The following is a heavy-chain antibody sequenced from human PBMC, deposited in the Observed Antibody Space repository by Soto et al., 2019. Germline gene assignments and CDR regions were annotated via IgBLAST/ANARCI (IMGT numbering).Heavy chain of an antibody. CDR3: ARDLWRGWFDP. Sequence: SETLSLTCTFPGGSISSYYWSWIRQPPGKGLEWIGYIYYSGSTNYNPSLKSRVTISVDTSKNQFSLKLSSVTAADTAVYYCARDLWRGWFDPWGQGTLVTVSS. V-gene: IGHV4-59*01. D-gene: IGHD3-10*01. CDR1: GGSISSYY. J-gene: IGHJ5*02. CDR2: IYYSGST.